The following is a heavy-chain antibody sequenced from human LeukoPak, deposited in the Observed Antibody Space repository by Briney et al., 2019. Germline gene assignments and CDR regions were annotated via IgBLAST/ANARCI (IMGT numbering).Heavy chain of an antibody. CDR2: ILYDGSNK. CDR3: AKNSGPYYYYYYMDV. CDR1: GFTFSSYG. J-gene: IGHJ6*03. Sequence: GGSLRLSCAASGFTFSSYGMHWVRQAPGKGLEWVAVILYDGSNKYYADSVKGRFTISRDNSKNTLYLQMNILRAEDTAVYYCAKNSGPYYYYYYMDVWGKGTTVTVSS. V-gene: IGHV3-30*18.